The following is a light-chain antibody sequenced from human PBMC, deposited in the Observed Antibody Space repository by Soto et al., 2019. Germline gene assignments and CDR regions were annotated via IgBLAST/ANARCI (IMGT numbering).Light chain of an antibody. J-gene: IGLJ1*01. CDR2: DVS. V-gene: IGLV2-14*01. Sequence: QSALTQPASVSGSPGQSITISCTGSSSDVGGYNYVSWYQQHPGKAPKLMIYDVSNRPSGVSNRFSGSKSGNTASLTISGPQAEDEADYYCSSYASSSIPYVFGTGTKVTVL. CDR1: SSDVGGYNY. CDR3: SSYASSSIPYV.